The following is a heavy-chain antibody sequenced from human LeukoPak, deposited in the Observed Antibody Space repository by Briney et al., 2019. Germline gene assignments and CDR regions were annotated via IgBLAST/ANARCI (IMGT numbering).Heavy chain of an antibody. CDR1: GGSFSGYY. J-gene: IGHJ4*02. CDR3: ARVDSLGQRYFDY. CDR2: INHSGST. V-gene: IGHV4-34*01. D-gene: IGHD6-25*01. Sequence: SETLSLTCAVYGGSFSGYYWSWIRRPPGKGLEWIGEINHSGSTNYNPSLKSRVTISVDTSKNQFSLKLSSVTAADTAVYYCARVDSLGQRYFDYWGQGTLVTVSS.